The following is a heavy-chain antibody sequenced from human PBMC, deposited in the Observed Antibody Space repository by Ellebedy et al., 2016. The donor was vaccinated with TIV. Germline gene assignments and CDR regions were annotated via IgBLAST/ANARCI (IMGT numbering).Heavy chain of an antibody. Sequence: GESLKISCAASGFPFSNYWMHWVRQAPGKGLEWVSYISSTGTTIYYADSVKGRFTISRDNGKISLYLQMNSLTAEDTAVYYCASGAYDIWGQGTMVIVSS. CDR1: GFPFSNYW. J-gene: IGHJ3*02. CDR3: ASGAYDI. V-gene: IGHV3-48*03. CDR2: ISSTGTTI.